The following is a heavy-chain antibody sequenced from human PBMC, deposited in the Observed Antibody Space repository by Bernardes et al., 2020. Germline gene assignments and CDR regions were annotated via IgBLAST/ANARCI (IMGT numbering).Heavy chain of an antibody. V-gene: IGHV4-39*01. CDR1: GGSISSSSYY. CDR3: ARQIGITMIVVVITTSYFDY. Sequence: SETLSLTCTVSGGSISSSSYYWGWIRQPPGKGLEWIGSIYYSGSTYYNPSLKSRVTISVDTSKNQFSLKLSSVTAADTAVYYCARQIGITMIVVVITTSYFDYWGQGTLVTVSS. CDR2: IYYSGST. D-gene: IGHD3-22*01. J-gene: IGHJ4*02.